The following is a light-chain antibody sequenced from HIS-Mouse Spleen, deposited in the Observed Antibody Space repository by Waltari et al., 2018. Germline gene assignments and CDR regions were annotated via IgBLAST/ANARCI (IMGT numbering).Light chain of an antibody. CDR3: QSADSSGTWV. CDR2: KDS. CDR1: DLPTQY. V-gene: IGLV3-25*03. Sequence: SYELTQPPSVSVSPGQTARLTCSGDDLPTQYAYWYQQKPGQAPVLVIYKDSERPSGIPERFSGSSSGTTVTLTISGVQAEDEADYYCQSADSSGTWVFGGGTKLTVL. J-gene: IGLJ3*02.